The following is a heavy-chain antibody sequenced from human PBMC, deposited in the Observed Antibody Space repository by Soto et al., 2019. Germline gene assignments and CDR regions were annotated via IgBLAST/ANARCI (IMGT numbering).Heavy chain of an antibody. CDR1: GFTFSSYA. Sequence: GGSLRLSCAASGFTFSSYAMHWVRQAPGKGLEWVAVISYDGSNKYYADSVKGRFTISRDNSKNTLYLQMNSLRAEDTAVYYCVKDPFWEWLSPRRPYGMDVWGPGTTVTVSS. D-gene: IGHD3-3*01. CDR3: VKDPFWEWLSPRRPYGMDV. J-gene: IGHJ6*02. CDR2: ISYDGSNK. V-gene: IGHV3-30-3*01.